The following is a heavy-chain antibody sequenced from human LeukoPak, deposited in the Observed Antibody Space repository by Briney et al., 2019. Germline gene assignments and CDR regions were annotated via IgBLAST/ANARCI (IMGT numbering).Heavy chain of an antibody. D-gene: IGHD6-13*01. Sequence: SETLSLTCTVSGRSISSYYWSWIRQPPGRGLECIGYISYSGVPNYNPALKSRVTISKDTSKNQFSLKLSSVTAADTALYYCAREGSSSQNWFDPWGQGTLVTVSS. CDR3: AREGSSSQNWFDP. J-gene: IGHJ5*02. V-gene: IGHV4-59*01. CDR2: ISYSGVP. CDR1: GRSISSYY.